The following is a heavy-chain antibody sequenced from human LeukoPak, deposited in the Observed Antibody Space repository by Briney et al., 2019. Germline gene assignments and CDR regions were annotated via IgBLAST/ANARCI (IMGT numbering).Heavy chain of an antibody. J-gene: IGHJ4*02. CDR2: ISGSGGST. Sequence: PGGSLRLSCAASGFTFSSYGMSWVRQAPGKGLEWVSAISGSGGSTYYADSVKGRFTISRDNSKNTLYLQMNSLRAEDTAVYYCAKAQGRSRGWYDYWGQGTLVTVSS. D-gene: IGHD6-19*01. V-gene: IGHV3-23*01. CDR1: GFTFSSYG. CDR3: AKAQGRSRGWYDY.